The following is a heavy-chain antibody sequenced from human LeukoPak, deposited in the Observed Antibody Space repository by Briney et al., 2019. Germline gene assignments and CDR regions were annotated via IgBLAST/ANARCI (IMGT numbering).Heavy chain of an antibody. D-gene: IGHD3-9*01. CDR3: AKDTILTGYYGYYFDY. J-gene: IGHJ4*02. Sequence: GGSLTLSCAASGFTFSKYDMNWVRQAPGEGLEWVSAISGSGGSTYYADSVKGRITISRDNSKNTLYLQMNSLRAEDTAVYYCAKDTILTGYYGYYFDYWGQGTLVTVSS. CDR2: ISGSGGST. CDR1: GFTFSKYD. V-gene: IGHV3-23*01.